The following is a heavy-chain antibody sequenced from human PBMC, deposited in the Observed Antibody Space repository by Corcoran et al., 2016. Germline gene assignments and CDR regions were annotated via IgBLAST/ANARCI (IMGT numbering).Heavy chain of an antibody. CDR2: IYSGGST. J-gene: IGHJ4*02. CDR1: GFTVSSNY. Sequence: EVQLVESGGGLIQPGGSLRLSCAASGFTVSSNYMSWVRQAPGKGLEWVSVIYSGGSTYYADSVKGRFTISRDNSKNTLYLQMNSLRAEDTAVYYCARVQYYYDSSCPSYYFDYWGQGTLVTVSS. V-gene: IGHV3-53*01. CDR3: ARVQYYYDSSCPSYYFDY. D-gene: IGHD3-22*01.